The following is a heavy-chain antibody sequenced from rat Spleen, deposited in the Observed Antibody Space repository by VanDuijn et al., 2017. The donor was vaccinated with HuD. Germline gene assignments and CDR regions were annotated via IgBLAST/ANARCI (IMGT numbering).Heavy chain of an antibody. V-gene: IGHV2-1*01. Sequence: QVQLKESGPGLVQPSQTLSLTCTVSGFSLTSNGVNWVRQPPGKGLEWMGAIWSGGNTDYNSALKSRLSISRDTSKSQVFLKINMLQPDATATSFGVWVSNYPVISCEFWGEGVMVTVS. D-gene: IGHD1-4*01. CDR2: IWSGGNT. CDR3: VWVSNYPVISCEF. CDR1: GFSLTSNG. J-gene: IGHJ2*01.